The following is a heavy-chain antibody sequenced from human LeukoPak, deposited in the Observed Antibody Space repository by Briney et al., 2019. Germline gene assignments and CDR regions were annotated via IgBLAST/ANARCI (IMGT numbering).Heavy chain of an antibody. V-gene: IGHV3-7*01. CDR2: IKQDGSEK. Sequence: PGGSLRLSCAASGFTFITYWMSWVRQALGKGVEWVANIKQDGSEKYYVDSVKGRFTISRDTAKNSLYLQMNSLRAEDTAVYYCARVLPHYDSGGCFDYWGQGTLVTVSS. CDR3: ARVLPHYDSGGCFDY. J-gene: IGHJ4*02. D-gene: IGHD3-22*01. CDR1: GFTFITYW.